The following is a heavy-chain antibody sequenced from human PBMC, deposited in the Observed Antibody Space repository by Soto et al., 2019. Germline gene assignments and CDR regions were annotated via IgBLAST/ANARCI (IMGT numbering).Heavy chain of an antibody. Sequence: GASVKVSCKASGYTFTSYGISWVRQAPGQGLEWMGWINPNSGGTNYAQKFQGWVTMTRDTSISTAYMELSRLRSDDTAVYYCARGSSSSRYFDYWGQGTLVTVSS. CDR1: GYTFTSYG. V-gene: IGHV1-2*04. J-gene: IGHJ4*02. D-gene: IGHD6-6*01. CDR3: ARGSSSSRYFDY. CDR2: INPNSGGT.